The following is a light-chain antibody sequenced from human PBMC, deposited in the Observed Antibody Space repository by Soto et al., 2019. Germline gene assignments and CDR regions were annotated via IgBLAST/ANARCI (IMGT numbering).Light chain of an antibody. Sequence: DVVMTQSPLSLPVTLGPPASISCRSRQSLVHSDGHTFLNWFQQRPGQSPRRLIYKVSNRDSGVPDRFSGSGSGTDFTLKISRVEAEDVGVYYCMQGTHWPPYTFGQGTKLEIK. CDR2: KVS. V-gene: IGKV2-30*02. CDR3: MQGTHWPPYT. CDR1: QSLVHSDGHTF. J-gene: IGKJ2*01.